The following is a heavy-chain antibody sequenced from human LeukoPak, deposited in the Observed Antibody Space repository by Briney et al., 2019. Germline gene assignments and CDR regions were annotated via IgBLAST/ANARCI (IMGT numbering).Heavy chain of an antibody. CDR2: IYPGDSET. Sequence: GESLKISCKGSGYSFTSYWIGWVRQMPGKGLEWMGIIYPGDSETKYSPSFQGQVTISADRSITTAYLQLSSLKASDTALYYCARQGLPGAIDYWGQGTLVTVSS. CDR3: ARQGLPGAIDY. CDR1: GYSFTSYW. D-gene: IGHD2-15*01. J-gene: IGHJ4*02. V-gene: IGHV5-51*01.